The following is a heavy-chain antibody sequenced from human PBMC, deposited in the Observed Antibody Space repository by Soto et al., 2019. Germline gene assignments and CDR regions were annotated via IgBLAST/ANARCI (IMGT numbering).Heavy chain of an antibody. V-gene: IGHV1-69*12. CDR3: ARDKDRPQLGGNYYYIMDV. J-gene: IGHJ6*02. CDR1: VGTFSTAA. Sequence: QVQVVQSGAEVKKPGSSVKVSCKASVGTFSTAAISWVRQAPGQGLEWMGGIMPIFRTADYAQKFQGRVTITADESTSTAYLELSSLRSEDTAVYYCARDKDRPQLGGNYYYIMDVWGQGTTVTVSS. D-gene: IGHD3-3*02. CDR2: IMPIFRTA.